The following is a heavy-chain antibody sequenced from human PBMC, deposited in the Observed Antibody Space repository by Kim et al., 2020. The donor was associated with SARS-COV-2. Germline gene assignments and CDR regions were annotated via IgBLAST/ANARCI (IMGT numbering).Heavy chain of an antibody. V-gene: IGHV4-59*01. D-gene: IGHD3-10*01. CDR3: ARVEGFGEVDY. CDR2: T. Sequence: TTYNPSLKSRVTISVDTSKNQFSLKLSSVTAADTAVYYCARVEGFGEVDYWGQGTLVTVSS. J-gene: IGHJ4*02.